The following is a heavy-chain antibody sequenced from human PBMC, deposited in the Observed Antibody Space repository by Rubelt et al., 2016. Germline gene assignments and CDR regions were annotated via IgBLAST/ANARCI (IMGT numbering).Heavy chain of an antibody. CDR2: ISSSSSYI. D-gene: IGHD6-6*01. Sequence: EVQLVESGGGLVKPGGSLRLSCAASGFTFSSYSMNWVRQAPGKGLEWVSSISSSSSYIYYADSVKGRFTISRDNAKNSLYLQRNSRGAEETAVYYCARVAYSSSSHPFDYWGQGTLVTVSS. CDR1: GFTFSSYS. V-gene: IGHV3-21*01. J-gene: IGHJ4*02. CDR3: ARVAYSSSSHPFDY.